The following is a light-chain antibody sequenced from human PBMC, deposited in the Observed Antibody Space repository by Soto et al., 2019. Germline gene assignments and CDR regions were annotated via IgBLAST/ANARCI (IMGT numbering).Light chain of an antibody. CDR2: DAS. CDR3: QQYDDFPYT. V-gene: IGKV1-33*01. J-gene: IGKJ2*01. CDR1: QDIDNN. Sequence: DIPMTQSPSSLSASVGDRVTITCQVSQDIDNNLNWYQQRSGKAPKVLIYDASNLKGGVPSRFSGSGSGTDFTFTISSLQPEDIATYYCQQYDDFPYTFGQGTKLEI.